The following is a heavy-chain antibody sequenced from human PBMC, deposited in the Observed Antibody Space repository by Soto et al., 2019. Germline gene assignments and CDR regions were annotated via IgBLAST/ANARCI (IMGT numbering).Heavy chain of an antibody. CDR1: GASFSGSY. J-gene: IGHJ4*02. D-gene: IGHD3-16*01. CDR3: ARHGGYYFDY. CDR2: IGHRGGT. V-gene: IGHV4-34*01. Sequence: SETLSLTCAVYGASFSGSYWSWIRQPPGKGLEWIGEIGHRGGTVYNPSLESRVTISEDSSKNQFSLKLNSVTAADTAVYYCARHGGYYFDYWGQGAPVTVYS.